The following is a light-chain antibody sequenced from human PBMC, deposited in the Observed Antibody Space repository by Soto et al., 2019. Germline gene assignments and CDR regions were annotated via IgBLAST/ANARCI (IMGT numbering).Light chain of an antibody. V-gene: IGLV2-11*01. Sequence: QSALTQPRSVSGSPGQSVTISCTGTSSDVGGYNYVSWYQQRPGKAPKLMIYDVTKRPSGVPDRFSGSKSGNTASLTISGLQAEDEGDYCCCSYAGSYTLVFGGGTKLTVL. CDR1: SSDVGGYNY. J-gene: IGLJ2*01. CDR2: DVT. CDR3: CSYAGSYTLV.